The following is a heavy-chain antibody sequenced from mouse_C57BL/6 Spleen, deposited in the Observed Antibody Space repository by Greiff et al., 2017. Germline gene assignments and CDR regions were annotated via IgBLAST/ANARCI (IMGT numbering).Heavy chain of an antibody. Sequence: VQLQQSGPELVKPGASVKIPCKASGYTFTDYNMDWVKQSHGKSLEWIGDINPNNGGTSYNQKFKGKATLTVDKSSSTAYMELRSLTSEDTAVYYCARKKYYGSSPHWYFDVWGTGTTVTVSS. CDR2: INPNNGGT. J-gene: IGHJ1*03. CDR1: GYTFTDYN. CDR3: ARKKYYGSSPHWYFDV. V-gene: IGHV1-18*01. D-gene: IGHD1-1*01.